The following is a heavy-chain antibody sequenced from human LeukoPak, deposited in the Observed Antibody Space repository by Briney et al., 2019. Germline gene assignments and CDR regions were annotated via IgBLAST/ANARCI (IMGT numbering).Heavy chain of an antibody. CDR3: AKDSITIFGVVPQLGFDP. J-gene: IGHJ5*02. V-gene: IGHV3-23*01. CDR1: GFTFSSYA. CDR2: ISGNGGST. Sequence: GGSLRLSCAASGFTFSSYAMSWVRQAPGKGLELVSAISGNGGSTYYADPVKGWFTISRDNAKNTLNLQMNSLRAEDTAVYYCAKDSITIFGVVPQLGFDPWGQGTLVTVSS. D-gene: IGHD3-3*01.